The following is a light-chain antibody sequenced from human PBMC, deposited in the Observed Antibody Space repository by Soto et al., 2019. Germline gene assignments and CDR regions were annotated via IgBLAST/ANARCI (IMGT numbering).Light chain of an antibody. J-gene: IGKJ1*01. CDR1: QSISTW. CDR3: RHYNSYLET. V-gene: IGKV1-5*03. Sequence: DIQMAQSPSTLSASVGDRVTITCRASQSISTWLAWYQHKPGRAPKLLIYMASTLESGVPSRFSGSGAGTEFTLTISSLQPDDFATYYCRHYNSYLETFGQGTRVQIK. CDR2: MAS.